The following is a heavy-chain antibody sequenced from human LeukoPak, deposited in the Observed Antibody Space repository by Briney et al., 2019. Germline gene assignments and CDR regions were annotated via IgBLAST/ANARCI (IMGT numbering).Heavy chain of an antibody. V-gene: IGHV1-2*02. Sequence: ASVKVSCKASGYTFTGYYMHWVRQAPGQGLEWMGWINPNSGGTNYAQKFQGRVTMTRDTSISTAYMELSRLRSDDTAVYYCARAQGWLQFEDAFDIWGQGTMVTVSS. D-gene: IGHD5-24*01. CDR3: ARAQGWLQFEDAFDI. CDR1: GYTFTGYY. CDR2: INPNSGGT. J-gene: IGHJ3*02.